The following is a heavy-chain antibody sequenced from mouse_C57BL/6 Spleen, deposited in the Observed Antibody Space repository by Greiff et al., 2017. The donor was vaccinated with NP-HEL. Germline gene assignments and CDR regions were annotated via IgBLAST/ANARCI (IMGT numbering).Heavy chain of an antibody. CDR3: TRPSDGSSPAWFAY. J-gene: IGHJ3*01. D-gene: IGHD1-1*01. Sequence: QVQLQQPGAELVKPGASVKLSCKASGYTFTSYWMHWVKQRPGRGLEWIGRIDPNSGGTKYNGKCKSKATLTVDKPSSTAYMQLSSVTSEDSAVYYGTRPSDGSSPAWFAYWGQGTLVSVAA. CDR1: GYTFTSYW. V-gene: IGHV1-72*01. CDR2: IDPNSGGT.